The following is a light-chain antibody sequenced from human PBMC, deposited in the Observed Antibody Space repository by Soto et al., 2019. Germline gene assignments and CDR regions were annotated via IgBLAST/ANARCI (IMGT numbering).Light chain of an antibody. CDR3: CSYAGTFPYV. V-gene: IGLV2-11*01. J-gene: IGLJ1*01. Sequence: QSALTQPHSVSGSPGQSVTISCTGTSSDVGGYNYVSWYQQRPGKAPKLMIYDVSKRPPGVPDRFSGSKSGNTASLTISGLQAEDEAEYYCCSYAGTFPYVFGTGTKVTVL. CDR2: DVS. CDR1: SSDVGGYNY.